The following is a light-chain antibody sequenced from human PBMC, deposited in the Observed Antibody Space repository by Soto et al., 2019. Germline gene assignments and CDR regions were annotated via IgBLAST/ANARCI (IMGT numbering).Light chain of an antibody. J-gene: IGKJ2*01. CDR2: AAS. V-gene: IGKV1-39*01. CDR3: QKIYSTPPLYT. CDR1: QSISSY. Sequence: DIQMTQSPSSLSASVGDRVTITCRASQSISSYLNWYQQKPGKAPKLLIYAASSLQSGVPSRFSGSGSGTVFTLTISSLQPKDFATYYCQKIYSTPPLYTFGRGTKLEIK.